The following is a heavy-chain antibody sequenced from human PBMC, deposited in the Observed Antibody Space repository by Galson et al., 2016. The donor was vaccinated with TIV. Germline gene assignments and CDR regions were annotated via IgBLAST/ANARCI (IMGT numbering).Heavy chain of an antibody. J-gene: IGHJ5*01. V-gene: IGHV6-1*01. D-gene: IGHD3-16*01. CDR2: TFYRSKWYN. Sequence: CAISGDSDSSNSAAWNWLRQSPSRGLEWLGRTFYRSKWYNDYAPSVKSRITISPDTSKNQFSLQLNSVTPEDTAVYYCARATPSVFGIIMTLDSWGQGTLVTVSS. CDR1: GDSDSSNSAA. CDR3: ARATPSVFGIIMTLDS.